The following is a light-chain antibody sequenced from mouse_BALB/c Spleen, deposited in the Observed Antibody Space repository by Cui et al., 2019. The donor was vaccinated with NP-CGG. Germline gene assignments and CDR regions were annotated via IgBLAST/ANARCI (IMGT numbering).Light chain of an antibody. J-gene: IGLJ1*01. CDR1: TGAVTTSNY. CDR2: GTN. Sequence: QAVVPQESALTKSPVETVTLTCRSSTGAVTTSNYANWVQEKPDHLFTGLIGGTNNRAPGVPARFSGSLIGDKAALTITGAQTEDEAIYFCALWYSNHWVFGGGTKLTVL. V-gene: IGLV1*01. CDR3: ALWYSNHWV.